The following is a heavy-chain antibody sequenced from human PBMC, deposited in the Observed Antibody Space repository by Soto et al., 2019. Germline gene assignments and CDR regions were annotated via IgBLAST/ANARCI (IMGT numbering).Heavy chain of an antibody. J-gene: IGHJ4*02. V-gene: IGHV3-30-3*01. CDR2: ISYDGSNK. CDR1: GFTFSSYA. D-gene: IGHD3-22*01. CDR3: ARSVDYYDSSGYFDY. Sequence: PGGSLRLSCAASGFTFSSYAMHWVRQAPGKGLEWVAVISYDGSNKYYADSVKGRFTISRDNSKNTLYLQMNSLRAEDTAVYYCARSVDYYDSSGYFDYWGQGTLVTVSS.